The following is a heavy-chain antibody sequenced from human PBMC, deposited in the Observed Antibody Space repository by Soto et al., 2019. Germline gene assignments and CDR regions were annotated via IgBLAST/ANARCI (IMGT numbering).Heavy chain of an antibody. J-gene: IGHJ6*02. V-gene: IGHV1-18*04. CDR3: ARGGYCSGGSCYHYYYYGMDV. Sequence: ASVKVSCKASGYTFTSYAMHWVRQAPGQGLEWMGWISAYNGNTNYAQKLQGRVTMTTDTSTSTAYMELRSLRSDDTAVYYCARGGYCSGGSCYHYYYYGMDVWGQGTTVTVSS. CDR2: ISAYNGNT. D-gene: IGHD2-15*01. CDR1: GYTFTSYA.